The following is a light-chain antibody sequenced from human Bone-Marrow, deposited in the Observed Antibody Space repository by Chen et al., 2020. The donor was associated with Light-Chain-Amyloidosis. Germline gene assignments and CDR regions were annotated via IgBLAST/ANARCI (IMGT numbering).Light chain of an antibody. CDR2: GSS. Sequence: EIVMTQSPATLSVSPGEGATLSCRSSQSVNRNLAWYQQKPGQAPRLLIYGSSTGATGIPARFSGRESGTEFTLTITRMQSEDFAVYYCQQYNDWPRTFGQGTRVEIK. J-gene: IGKJ1*01. CDR3: QQYNDWPRT. V-gene: IGKV3-15*01. CDR1: QSVNRN.